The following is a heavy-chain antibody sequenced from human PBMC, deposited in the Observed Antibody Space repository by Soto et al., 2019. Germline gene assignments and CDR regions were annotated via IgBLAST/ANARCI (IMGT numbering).Heavy chain of an antibody. CDR2: IYYTGNT. V-gene: IGHV4-59*01. D-gene: IGHD3-16*01. J-gene: IGHJ4*02. Sequence: QVRLQESGPGLVEPSETLSLTCTVSGGSISPSYWNWVRQPPGKRLEWIGCIYYTGNTYYNPSLKRRITISRDTSKNQFSLEVTSVTSADTAMYYFAAGLDHNKVVYWGQGTLFTVSS. CDR3: AAGLDHNKVVY. CDR1: GGSISPSY.